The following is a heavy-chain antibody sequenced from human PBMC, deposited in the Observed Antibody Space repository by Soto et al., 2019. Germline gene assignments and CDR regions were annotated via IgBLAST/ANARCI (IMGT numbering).Heavy chain of an antibody. Sequence: PGGSLRLSCAASGFTFSSYGMHWVRQAPGKGLEWVAVIWYDGSNKYYADSVKGRFTISRDNSKNTLYLQMNSLRAEDTAVYYCARALRWDSVPLNYYYGMDVWGQGTTVTVSS. J-gene: IGHJ6*02. CDR3: ARALRWDSVPLNYYYGMDV. CDR2: IWYDGSNK. D-gene: IGHD1-26*01. V-gene: IGHV3-33*01. CDR1: GFTFSSYG.